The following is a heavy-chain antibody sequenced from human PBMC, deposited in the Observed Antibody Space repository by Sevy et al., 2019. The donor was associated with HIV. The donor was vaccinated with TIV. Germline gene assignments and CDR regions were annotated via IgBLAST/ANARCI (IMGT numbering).Heavy chain of an antibody. J-gene: IGHJ5*02. CDR2: IKQDGSEK. CDR1: GFTFSSYW. CDR3: ARDKKGIPHWFDP. Sequence: GGSLRLSCAASGFTFSSYWMSWVRQAPGKGLEWVANIKQDGSEKYYVDSVKGRFTISRDNAKNSLYLQMNSLRAEDTAVYYCARDKKGIPHWFDPWGQGTLVTVSS. D-gene: IGHD1-20*01. V-gene: IGHV3-7*01.